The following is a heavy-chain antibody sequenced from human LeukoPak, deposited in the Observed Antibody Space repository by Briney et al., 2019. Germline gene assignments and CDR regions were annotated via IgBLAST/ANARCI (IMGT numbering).Heavy chain of an antibody. Sequence: PGGSLRLSCRGSGLSFGVDAVSWVRQAPGKGLEWVGFIRDKVSGGTTEYVASVRGRFTISRDDSRSIAYLQMTRLKTEDTAVYYCTINYYDGSLYEDYWGQGTLVTVSS. J-gene: IGHJ4*02. V-gene: IGHV3-49*04. CDR1: GLSFGVDA. D-gene: IGHD3-22*01. CDR2: IRDKVSGGTT. CDR3: TINYYDGSLYEDY.